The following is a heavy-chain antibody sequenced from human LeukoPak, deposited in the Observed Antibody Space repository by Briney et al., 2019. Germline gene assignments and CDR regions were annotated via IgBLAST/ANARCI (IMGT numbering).Heavy chain of an antibody. D-gene: IGHD4-23*01. Sequence: GGSLRLSXAASGFTFRSYEMNWVRQAPGKGLEWVSYISSSGSTIYYADSVKGRFTISRDNAKNSLYLQMNSLRAEDTAVYYCARETMVVTPWSFLDYWGQGTLVTVSS. CDR1: GFTFRSYE. CDR2: ISSSGSTI. J-gene: IGHJ4*02. V-gene: IGHV3-48*03. CDR3: ARETMVVTPWSFLDY.